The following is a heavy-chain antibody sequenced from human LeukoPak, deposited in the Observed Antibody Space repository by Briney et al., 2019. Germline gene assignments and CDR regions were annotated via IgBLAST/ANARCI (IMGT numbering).Heavy chain of an antibody. D-gene: IGHD3-9*01. V-gene: IGHV3-7*03. CDR1: GFTFSTYW. Sequence: GGSLRLSCAASGFTFSTYWMTWVRQAPGKGLEWVANIKQDGSETHYVDSVKGRFTISRDNAKNSLFLQMNSLRAEDTAVYYCARDRYYDILTGYYSAGMYFDLWGRGTLVTVSS. CDR3: ARDRYYDILTGYYSAGMYFDL. CDR2: IKQDGSET. J-gene: IGHJ2*01.